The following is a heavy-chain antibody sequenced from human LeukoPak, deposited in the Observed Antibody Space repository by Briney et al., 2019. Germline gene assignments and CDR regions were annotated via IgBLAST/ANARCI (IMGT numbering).Heavy chain of an antibody. V-gene: IGHV3-23*01. J-gene: IGHJ4*02. CDR3: AKEGSYAPLDI. CDR1: GFTFSDSA. CDR2: ISTSGGDA. Sequence: GGSLRLSCTASGFTFSDSAMTWVRQAPGKGLEWVSAISTSGGDAIYTDSVKDRFTISRDNPKNTLYLQMNSLRAEDTAIYYCAKEGSYAPLDIWGQGTLVTVSS. D-gene: IGHD1-26*01.